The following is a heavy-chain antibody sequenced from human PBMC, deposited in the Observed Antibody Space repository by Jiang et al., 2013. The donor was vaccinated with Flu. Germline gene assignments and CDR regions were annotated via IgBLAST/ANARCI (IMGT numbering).Heavy chain of an antibody. CDR3: ARHCSSDCQKGADY. Sequence: SGAEVKKPGASVKVSCKASGYTFTSYAMHWVRQAPGQRLEWMGWINAGNGNTKYSQKFQGRVTITRDTSASTAYMELRSLRSDDTAVYYCARHCSSDCQKGADYWGQGTLVTVSS. CDR1: GYTFTSYA. D-gene: IGHD2-21*02. J-gene: IGHJ4*02. CDR2: INAGNGNT. V-gene: IGHV1-3*01.